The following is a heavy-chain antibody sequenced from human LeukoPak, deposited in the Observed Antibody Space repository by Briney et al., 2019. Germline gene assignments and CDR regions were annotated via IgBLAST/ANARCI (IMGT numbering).Heavy chain of an antibody. J-gene: IGHJ5*02. CDR2: IIPIFGTA. Sequence: ASVKVSCEASQRTISSYAFSCTLPAPGPALEWMGGIIPIFGTANYAQKFQGRVTITADESTSTAYMELSSLRSEDTAVYYCARLVSVDSVLRYFDWLSSRGWFDPWGQGTLVTVSS. V-gene: IGHV1-69*13. CDR1: QRTISSYA. D-gene: IGHD3-9*01. CDR3: ARLVSVDSVLRYFDWLSSRGWFDP.